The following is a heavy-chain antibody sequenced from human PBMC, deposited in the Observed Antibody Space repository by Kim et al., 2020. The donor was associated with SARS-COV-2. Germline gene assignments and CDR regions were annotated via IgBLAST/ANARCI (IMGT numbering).Heavy chain of an antibody. CDR2: KT. D-gene: IGHD4-4*01. Sequence: KTNDTKKFQGRVTITRETSANTAYMDLRSLTFEDTAIYYCARDMNPTVYDYWGQGTLVTVSS. V-gene: IGHV1-3*01. CDR3: ARDMNPTVYDY. J-gene: IGHJ4*02.